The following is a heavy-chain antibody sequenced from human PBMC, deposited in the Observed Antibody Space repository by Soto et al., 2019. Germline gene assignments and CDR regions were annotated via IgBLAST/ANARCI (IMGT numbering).Heavy chain of an antibody. CDR1: GFDFANAW. D-gene: IGHD3-22*01. J-gene: IGHJ4*02. CDR3: TREMSPYESTGYAVH. Sequence: EVRLVESGGALVKPGGSLRLSCAASGFDFANAWMNWVRQAPGKGLQWVGRIYPQGRGATTNYPAPLTGRFTISRDDSRNTVYLDMKSLGPEDTAVYYCTREMSPYESTGYAVHWGQGSLVTVSS. V-gene: IGHV3-15*07. CDR2: IYPQGRGATT.